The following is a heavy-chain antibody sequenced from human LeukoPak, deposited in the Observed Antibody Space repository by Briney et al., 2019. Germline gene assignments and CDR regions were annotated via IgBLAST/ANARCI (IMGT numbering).Heavy chain of an antibody. J-gene: IGHJ5*02. D-gene: IGHD3-22*01. CDR1: GGSISSGGYY. CDR2: IYYSEST. CDR3: ARHRSYYYDSSGPSNWFDP. V-gene: IGHV4-31*03. Sequence: SETLSLTCTVSGGSISSGGYYWSWIRQHPGKGLEWIGYIYYSESTYYNPSLKSRVTISVDTSKNQFSLKLSSVTAADTAVYYCARHRSYYYDSSGPSNWFDPWGQGTLVTVSS.